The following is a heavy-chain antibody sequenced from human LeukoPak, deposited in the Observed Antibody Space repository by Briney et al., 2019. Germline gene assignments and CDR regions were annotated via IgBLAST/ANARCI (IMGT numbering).Heavy chain of an antibody. CDR1: GFTFSSYG. Sequence: GGSLRLSCAASGFTFSSYGMHWVRQAPGKGLEWVAVIWYDGSNKYYADSVKGRFTISRDNSKNTLYLQMNSLRAEDTAVYYCAKQKIAVAGTPPYFDYWGQGTLVTVSS. V-gene: IGHV3-30*02. CDR3: AKQKIAVAGTPPYFDY. D-gene: IGHD6-19*01. CDR2: IWYDGSNK. J-gene: IGHJ4*02.